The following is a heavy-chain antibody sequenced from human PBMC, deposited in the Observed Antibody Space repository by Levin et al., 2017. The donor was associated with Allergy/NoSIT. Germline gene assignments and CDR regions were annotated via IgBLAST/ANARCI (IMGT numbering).Heavy chain of an antibody. Sequence: SETLSLTCTVSGGSISSYYWSWIRQPPGKGLEWIGYIYYSGSTNYIPSLKSRVTISVDTSKNQFSLKLSSVTAADTAVYYCARMSGYDLDYWGQGTLVTVSS. CDR2: IYYSGST. CDR1: GGSISSYY. CDR3: ARMSGYDLDY. D-gene: IGHD5-12*01. V-gene: IGHV4-59*01. J-gene: IGHJ4*02.